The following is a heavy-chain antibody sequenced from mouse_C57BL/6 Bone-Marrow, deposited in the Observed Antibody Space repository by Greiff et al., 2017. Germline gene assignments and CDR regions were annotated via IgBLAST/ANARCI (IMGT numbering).Heavy chain of an antibody. J-gene: IGHJ2*01. CDR1: GYTFTSYG. CDR2: IYTGNGYT. V-gene: IGHV1-58*01. Sequence: VQLQQSGAELVRPGSSVKMSCKTSGYTFTSYGITWVKQRPGQGLEWIGYIYTGNGYTEYNEKFKGKATLTSDTSSSTAYMQLSSLTSEDSAIYFGAIATVWEFDYWGQGTTLTVSS. CDR3: AIATVWEFDY. D-gene: IGHD1-1*01.